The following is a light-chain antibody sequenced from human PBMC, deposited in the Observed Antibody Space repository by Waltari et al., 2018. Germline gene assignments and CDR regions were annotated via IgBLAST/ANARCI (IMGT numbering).Light chain of an antibody. CDR2: AAS. J-gene: IGKJ2*01. Sequence: DIQMTQSPSSLSASVGDRVTITCRASQSISNYLNWYQQKPGKAPKLLIYAASSLQSGVPSRFSGSGSGTDFTLTISSLQPADFATYYCQQSYSTPTFGQGTKLEIK. V-gene: IGKV1-39*01. CDR3: QQSYSTPT. CDR1: QSISNY.